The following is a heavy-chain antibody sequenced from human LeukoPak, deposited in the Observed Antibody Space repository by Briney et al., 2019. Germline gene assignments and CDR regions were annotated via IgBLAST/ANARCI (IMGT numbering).Heavy chain of an antibody. Sequence: GGSLRLSCAASGFTVSRNYMSWVRQAPGKGLEWVSVIYSGGSTYYADFVKGRFTISRDNSKNTLYLQMNSLRAEDTAVYYCARDTVEWGSYFDYWGQGTLVTVSS. CDR2: IYSGGST. CDR1: GFTVSRNY. J-gene: IGHJ4*02. CDR3: ARDTVEWGSYFDY. D-gene: IGHD3-16*01. V-gene: IGHV3-53*05.